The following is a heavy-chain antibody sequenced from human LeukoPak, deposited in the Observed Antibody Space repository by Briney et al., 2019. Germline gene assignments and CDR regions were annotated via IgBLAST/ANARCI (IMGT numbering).Heavy chain of an antibody. CDR1: GFTFSSYA. CDR3: AKDLVEHYYGSGVTLDY. J-gene: IGHJ4*02. Sequence: GRSLRLSCTASGFTFSSYAMHWVRQAPGEGLQWVAVISFDGNTKFYGDSVKGRFTISRDNSKNTLYLQMNSLRAEDTALYYCAKDLVEHYYGSGVTLDYWGQGTLVTVSS. CDR2: ISFDGNTK. V-gene: IGHV3-30*18. D-gene: IGHD3-10*01.